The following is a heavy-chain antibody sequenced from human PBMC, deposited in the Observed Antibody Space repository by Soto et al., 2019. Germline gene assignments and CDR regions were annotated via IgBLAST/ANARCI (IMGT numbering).Heavy chain of an antibody. V-gene: IGHV1-69*13. D-gene: IGHD5-18*01. J-gene: IGHJ6*02. CDR3: ARGGYSYGPPPYYYGMDV. CDR2: IIPIFGTA. CDR1: GGTFSSYA. Sequence: ASVKVSCKASGGTFSSYAISWVRQAPGQGLEWMGGIIPIFGTANYAQKFQGRVTITADESTSTAYMELSSLRSEDTAVYYCARGGYSYGPPPYYYGMDVWGQGTTVTVSS.